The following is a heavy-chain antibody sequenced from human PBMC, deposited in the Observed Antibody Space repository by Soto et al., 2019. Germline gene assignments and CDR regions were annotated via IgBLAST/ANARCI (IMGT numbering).Heavy chain of an antibody. CDR2: ISSRSSYI. D-gene: IGHD6-13*01. Sequence: GSLRLSCAASVFTFSSYSMNWVRQAPGKGLEWVSSISSRSSYIYYADSVKGRFTISRDNAKNSLYLQMNSLRAEDTAVYYCARDRRAAAGTFYWGQGTLVTVSS. V-gene: IGHV3-21*01. CDR3: ARDRRAAAGTFY. J-gene: IGHJ4*02. CDR1: VFTFSSYS.